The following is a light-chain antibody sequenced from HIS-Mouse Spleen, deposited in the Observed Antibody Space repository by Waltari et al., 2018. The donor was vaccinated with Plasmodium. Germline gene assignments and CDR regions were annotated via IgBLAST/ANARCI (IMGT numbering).Light chain of an antibody. CDR2: AAS. CDR1: QSIRSD. CDR3: QQSYSTWT. V-gene: IGKV1-39*01. Sequence: DIQMTQSPSSLSASVGDRVTITCRASQSIRSDLNWYQQKPGKAPKLLIYAASSLQSGVPSRFSGSGSGTDFTLTISSLQPEDFATYYCQQSYSTWTFGQGTKVEIK. J-gene: IGKJ1*01.